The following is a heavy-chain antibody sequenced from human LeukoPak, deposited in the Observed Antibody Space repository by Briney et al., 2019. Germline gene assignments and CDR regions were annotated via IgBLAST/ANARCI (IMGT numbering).Heavy chain of an antibody. CDR3: ARVPGRNGDYSHRVTYYFDY. CDR1: GGSISSSSYY. Sequence: PSETLSLTCTVSGGSISSSSYYWGWIRQPPGKGLEWIGSIYYSGSTYYNPSLKSRVTISVDTSKNQFSLKLSSVTAADTAVYYCARVPGRNGDYSHRVTYYFDYWGQGTLVTVSS. V-gene: IGHV4-39*07. D-gene: IGHD4-17*01. CDR2: IYYSGST. J-gene: IGHJ4*02.